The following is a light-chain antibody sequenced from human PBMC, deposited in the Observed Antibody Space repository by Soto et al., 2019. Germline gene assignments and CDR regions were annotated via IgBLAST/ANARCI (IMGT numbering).Light chain of an antibody. CDR3: AAWDDSLNGHLV. J-gene: IGLJ3*02. CDR1: SSNIGSNT. CDR2: SNG. Sequence: QSVLTQPPSASGTPGQRVTISCSGSSSNIGSNTVNWYQQLPGTAPKLLIYSNGQRPSGVPYRFSGPKSGTSASLAISGLQSGDEADYYCAAWDDSLNGHLVFGGGTKLTVL. V-gene: IGLV1-44*01.